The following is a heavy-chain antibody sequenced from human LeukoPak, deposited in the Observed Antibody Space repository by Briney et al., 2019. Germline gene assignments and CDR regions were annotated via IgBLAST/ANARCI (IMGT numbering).Heavy chain of an antibody. D-gene: IGHD3-22*01. V-gene: IGHV3-48*02. J-gene: IGHJ4*02. CDR2: ISSSSSTI. CDR1: GFTFSSYS. CDR3: ARDRAYYYDSSGYYYFDR. Sequence: GGSLRLSCAASGFTFSSYSMNWVRQAPGKGLEWVSYISSSSSTIYYADSVKGRFTISRDNAKNSLYLQMNSLRDEDTAVYYCARDRAYYYDSSGYYYFDRWGQGTLVTVSS.